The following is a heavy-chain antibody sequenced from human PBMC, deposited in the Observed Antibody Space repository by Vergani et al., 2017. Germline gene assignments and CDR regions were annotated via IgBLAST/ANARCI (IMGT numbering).Heavy chain of an antibody. J-gene: IGHJ6*02. CDR3: ARDGAYGSGSYRYDYYGMDV. D-gene: IGHD3-10*01. Sequence: QVQLVESGGGVVQPGRSLRLSCAASGFTFSSYGMHWVRQAPGKGLEWVAVIWYDGSNKYYADSVKGRFTISRDNSKNTLYLQMNSLRAEDTAVYYCARDGAYGSGSYRYDYYGMDVWGQGTMVTVSS. V-gene: IGHV3-33*01. CDR2: IWYDGSNK. CDR1: GFTFSSYG.